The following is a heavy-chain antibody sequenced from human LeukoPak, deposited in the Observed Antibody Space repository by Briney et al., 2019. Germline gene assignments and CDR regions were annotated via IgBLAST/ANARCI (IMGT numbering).Heavy chain of an antibody. Sequence: SETLSLTCTVSNGSISTYYWSWIRQTPRKGLEWLGHIFFSGTTIYSPSLKSRITISLDTSTNQFSLELISVTAADTAVYYCARGGGYSSPFNYWGQGTLVTVSS. V-gene: IGHV4-59*01. CDR2: IFFSGTT. CDR1: NGSISTYY. J-gene: IGHJ4*02. D-gene: IGHD5-18*01. CDR3: ARGGGYSSPFNY.